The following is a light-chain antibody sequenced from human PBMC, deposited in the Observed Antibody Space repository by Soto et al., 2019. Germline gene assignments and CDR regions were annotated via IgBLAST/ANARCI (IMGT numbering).Light chain of an antibody. CDR3: QTWGTDINWV. CDR1: SGHSSYA. J-gene: IGLJ3*02. CDR2: LNSDGSH. V-gene: IGLV4-69*01. Sequence: LVLTQSPSASASLGASVKLTCTLSSGHSSYAIAWHQQQPEKGPRYLMKLNSDGSHSKGDGIPDRFSGSSSGAERYLTISSLQSEDEADYYCQTWGTDINWVFGGGTKLTVL.